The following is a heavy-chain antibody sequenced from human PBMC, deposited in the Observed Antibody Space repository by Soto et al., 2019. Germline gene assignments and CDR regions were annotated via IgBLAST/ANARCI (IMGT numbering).Heavy chain of an antibody. CDR3: ARGGSGWSSFPRS. V-gene: IGHV3-7*03. CDR2: IKQDGSEK. D-gene: IGHD6-19*01. Sequence: EVQLVESGGGLVQPGGSLRLSGAAYGFTFSSYWMSWVRQAPGKGLEWVANIKQDGSEKYYVDSVKGRFTISRDNAKNSLYLQMNSLRAEDTAVYYCARGGSGWSSFPRSWGQGTLVTVSS. CDR1: GFTFSSYW. J-gene: IGHJ5*02.